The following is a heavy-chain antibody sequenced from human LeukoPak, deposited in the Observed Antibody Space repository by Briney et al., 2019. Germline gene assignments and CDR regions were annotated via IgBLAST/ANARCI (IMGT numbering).Heavy chain of an antibody. CDR2: ITTTGDRI. J-gene: IGHJ4*02. V-gene: IGHV3-48*04. CDR3: ARDTKDY. Sequence: PGGTLRLSCAASGFTFSSYGMSWGRQAPGKGGERISYITTTGDRIQYADSVKGGFTISRDNVKNSLYLEMNSLRAEDTGVYFCARDTKDYWGQGTLVVVSS. D-gene: IGHD2-2*01. CDR1: GFTFSSYG.